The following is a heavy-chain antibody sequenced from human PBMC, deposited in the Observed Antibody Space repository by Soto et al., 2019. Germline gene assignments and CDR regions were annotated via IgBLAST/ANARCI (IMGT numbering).Heavy chain of an antibody. D-gene: IGHD3-3*01. CDR3: AKDLGLRYLEWSDAFDI. J-gene: IGHJ3*02. CDR2: ISGSGGST. Sequence: EVQLLESGGGLVQPGGSLRLSCAASGFTFSSYAMSWVRQAPGKGLEWVSAISGSGGSTYYADSEKGRFTISRDNTKNTLYLRMNSLGAEDTAVDYCAKDLGLRYLEWSDAFDIWGQGTMVTVSS. V-gene: IGHV3-23*01. CDR1: GFTFSSYA.